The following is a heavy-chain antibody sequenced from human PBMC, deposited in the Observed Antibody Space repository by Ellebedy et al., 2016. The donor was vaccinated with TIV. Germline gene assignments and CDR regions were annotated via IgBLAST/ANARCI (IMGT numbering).Heavy chain of an antibody. Sequence: AASVKVSCKSSGYTFSNYDINWLRQATGQGPEWMGWMNPNGGDTGYAQKFQGRITMTRDTSISTAYMELSSLRSDDTAVYFCARGRMFSYNGLDVWGLGTTVTVSS. D-gene: IGHD3-10*02. CDR3: ARGRMFSYNGLDV. V-gene: IGHV1-8*01. J-gene: IGHJ6*02. CDR1: GYTFSNYD. CDR2: MNPNGGDT.